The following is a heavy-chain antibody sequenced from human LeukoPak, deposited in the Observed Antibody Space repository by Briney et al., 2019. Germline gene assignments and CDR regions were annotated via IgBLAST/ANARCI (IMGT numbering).Heavy chain of an antibody. J-gene: IGHJ4*02. D-gene: IGHD3-22*01. CDR3: VAGYYYDSSGYYYWSY. Sequence: GGSLRLSCAASGFTFRNAWMSWVRQAPGMGLEWVDRIKSKTDDGTTDYAAPVKGRFTISRDDSKNTLFLQMNSLKTDDTAVYYCVAGYYYDSSGYYYWSYWGQGTLVTVSS. V-gene: IGHV3-15*01. CDR1: GFTFRNAW. CDR2: IKSKTDDGTT.